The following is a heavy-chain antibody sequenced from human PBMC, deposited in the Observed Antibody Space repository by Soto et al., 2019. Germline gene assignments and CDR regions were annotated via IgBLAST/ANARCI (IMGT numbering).Heavy chain of an antibody. CDR2: IYHSGST. D-gene: IGHD4-17*01. CDR3: ARGAATVTPGWFDP. Sequence: SETLSLTCAVSGYSISSGCYWGWIRQTPGKGLEWIASIYHSGSTYYNPSLKSRVTISVDTSKNQFSLKLTSVTAADTAAYYCARGAATVTPGWFDPWGQGIMVTVSS. J-gene: IGHJ5*02. V-gene: IGHV4-38-2*01. CDR1: GYSISSGCY.